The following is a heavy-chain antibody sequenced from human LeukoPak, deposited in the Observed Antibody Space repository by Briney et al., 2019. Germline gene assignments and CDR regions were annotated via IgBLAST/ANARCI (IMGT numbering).Heavy chain of an antibody. CDR2: VSGSGSLK. CDR1: GFTFTHHA. V-gene: IGHV3-23*01. CDR3: AKDRSTGFYYLDS. Sequence: SGGSLRLSCAGSGFTFTHHALSWVRQAPGKGLEWVSTVSGSGSLKFYADSVKGRLTISRDNSENTLYLQMSGLSTEDTALYYCAKDRSTGFYYLDSWGQGTRVTVSS. J-gene: IGHJ4*02. D-gene: IGHD6-19*01.